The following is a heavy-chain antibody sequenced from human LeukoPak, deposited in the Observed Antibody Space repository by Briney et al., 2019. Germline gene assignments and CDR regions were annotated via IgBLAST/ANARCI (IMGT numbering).Heavy chain of an antibody. Sequence: PGGSLRLSCAASGFTFSSFAMNWVRQAPGKGLEWVSGISGSGGNTYYADSVKGRFTISRDNSKDTLYLQMNSLRADDTAVYYCAKDSRYYDFWSGYHGVDYWGQGTLVTVSS. J-gene: IGHJ4*02. CDR3: AKDSRYYDFWSGYHGVDY. CDR1: GFTFSSFA. V-gene: IGHV3-23*01. CDR2: ISGSGGNT. D-gene: IGHD3-3*01.